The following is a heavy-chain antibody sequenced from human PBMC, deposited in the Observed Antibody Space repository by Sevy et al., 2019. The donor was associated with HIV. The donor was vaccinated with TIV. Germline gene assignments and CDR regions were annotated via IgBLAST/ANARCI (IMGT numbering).Heavy chain of an antibody. J-gene: IGHJ6*02. CDR3: TRVEGAADWGMDV. D-gene: IGHD1-26*01. Sequence: GGSLRLSCRASGFTFDDYTMSWVRQAPGKGLEWVAFIRSKAYGGTTEYAASVKGRFTISGDESKSIAYLQMNSLKTEDTAVYYCTRVEGAADWGMDVWGQGTTVTVSS. CDR1: GFTFDDYT. CDR2: IRSKAYGGTT. V-gene: IGHV3-49*04.